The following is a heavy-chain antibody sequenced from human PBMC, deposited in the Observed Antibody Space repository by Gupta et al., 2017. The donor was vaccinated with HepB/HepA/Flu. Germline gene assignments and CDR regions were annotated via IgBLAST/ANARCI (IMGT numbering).Heavy chain of an antibody. V-gene: IGHV3-9*01. CDR1: GFTFDDYA. D-gene: IGHD3-22*01. J-gene: IGHJ3*02. CDR3: AKDMMPNLLQENAFDI. CDR2: ISWNSGSI. Sequence: EVQLVESGGGLVQPGRSLRLSCAASGFTFDDYAMHWVRQAPGKGLEWVSGISWNSGSIGYADSVKGRFTISRDNAKNSLYLQMNSLRAEDTALYYCAKDMMPNLLQENAFDIWGQGTMVTVSS.